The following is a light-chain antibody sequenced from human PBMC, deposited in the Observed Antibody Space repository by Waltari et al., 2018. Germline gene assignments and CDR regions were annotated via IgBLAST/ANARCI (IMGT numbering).Light chain of an antibody. CDR1: GGGVATTF. J-gene: IGLJ2*01. Sequence: NFMLTQPHSVPESPGKTVTISCTRSGGGVATTFVPWSQQRPGSAPTTVIVEDNQRPSGVPDRFSGSIDSSSNSASLTISGLKTEDEADYYCQSYDSDNYVVFGGGTKLTVL. CDR3: QSYDSDNYVV. CDR2: EDN. V-gene: IGLV6-57*03.